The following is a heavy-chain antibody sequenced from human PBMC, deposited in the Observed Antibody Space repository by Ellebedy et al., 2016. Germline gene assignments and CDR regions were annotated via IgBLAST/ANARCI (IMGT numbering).Heavy chain of an antibody. Sequence: GESLKISXTASELNLGNYFMSWVRQAPGGGLEWISTISGGDDTTVSADSVKGRFTISRDSSKNSVYLRMNNLRVEDTAVYYCRQGHYADLWGQGTLVTVSS. J-gene: IGHJ4*02. CDR3: RQGHYADL. V-gene: IGHV3-23*01. CDR2: ISGGDDTT. CDR1: ELNLGNYF. D-gene: IGHD4-17*01.